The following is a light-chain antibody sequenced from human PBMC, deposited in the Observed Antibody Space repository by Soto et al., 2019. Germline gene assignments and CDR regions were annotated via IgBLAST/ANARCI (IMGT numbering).Light chain of an antibody. J-gene: IGKJ2*01. V-gene: IGKV1-39*01. CDR1: QSITRS. Sequence: IQMTQSPSSLSASVGDRVTIPCRASQSITRSLTWYQQKPGKAPKLLIYGASSLQSGVPSRFSGSGSGTDFTLTISSLQPEDFATYYCQQNYSTPYTFGQGTKVDIK. CDR2: GAS. CDR3: QQNYSTPYT.